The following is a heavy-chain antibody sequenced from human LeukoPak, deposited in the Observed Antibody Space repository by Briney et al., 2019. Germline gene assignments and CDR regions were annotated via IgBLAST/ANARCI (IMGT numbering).Heavy chain of an antibody. CDR1: GGTFSSYA. J-gene: IGHJ4*02. Sequence: ASVKVSCKASGGTFSSYAISWVRQAPGQGLEWMGGIIPIFGTANYAQKFQGRVTITADESTSTAHIELSSLRSEDTAVYYCARGGNILEYYDFWSGYYYGFDYRGQGTLVTVSS. CDR3: ARGGNILEYYDFWSGYYYGFDY. D-gene: IGHD3-3*01. V-gene: IGHV1-69*13. CDR2: IIPIFGTA.